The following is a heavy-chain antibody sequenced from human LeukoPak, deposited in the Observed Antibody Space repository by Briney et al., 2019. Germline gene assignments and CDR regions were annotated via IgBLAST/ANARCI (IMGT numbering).Heavy chain of an antibody. D-gene: IGHD6-13*01. J-gene: IGHJ4*02. V-gene: IGHV3-74*01. Sequence: ASTTSSAASVKGRFTVSRDNAKNTLYLQVNNLRAEDTAVYYCARGPSSNWSGLDFWGQGTLLTVSS. CDR2: ASTT. CDR3: ARGPSSNWSGLDF.